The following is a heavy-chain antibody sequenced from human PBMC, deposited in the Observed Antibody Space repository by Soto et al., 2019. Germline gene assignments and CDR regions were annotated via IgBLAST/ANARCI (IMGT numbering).Heavy chain of an antibody. V-gene: IGHV3-13*01. CDR1: GFTFSSYD. CDR3: ARGSVGTTPWFDP. D-gene: IGHD1-1*01. Sequence: EVQLVESGGGLVQPGGSLRLSCAASGFTFSSYDMHWVRQATGKGLEWVSAIGTAGDTYYPGSVKGRFTISRENAKNSLYLQMNSLRAGDTAVYYCARGSVGTTPWFDPWGQGTLVTVS. J-gene: IGHJ5*02. CDR2: IGTAGDT.